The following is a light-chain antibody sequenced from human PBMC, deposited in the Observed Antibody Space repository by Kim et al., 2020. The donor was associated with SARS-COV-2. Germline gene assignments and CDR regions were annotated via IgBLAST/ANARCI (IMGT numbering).Light chain of an antibody. CDR3: SSYTSTSTLVI. V-gene: IGLV2-14*03. CDR1: SSDVGGYNY. CDR2: DVG. Sequence: QSALTQPASVSGSPGQSITISCTGTSSDVGGYNYVSWYQHHPGKAPKIMIYDVGNRPSGVSHRFSGSKSGNTASLTISGLQADDEADYYCSSYTSTSTLVIFGGGTQLTVL. J-gene: IGLJ2*01.